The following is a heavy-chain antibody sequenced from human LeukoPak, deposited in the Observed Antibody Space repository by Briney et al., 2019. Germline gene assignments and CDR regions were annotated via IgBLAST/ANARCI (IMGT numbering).Heavy chain of an antibody. Sequence: GGSLRLSCAASGFTFRTYWMHWVRHGPVKGLVWVSRINSDGSVTGYADSVKGRLTISRDNAKNTLYLQMSNLRAEDTAVYYCVRDFYESSGPNYFGYWGQGNLVSVSS. CDR1: GFTFRTYW. J-gene: IGHJ4*02. CDR3: VRDFYESSGPNYFGY. V-gene: IGHV3-74*01. CDR2: INSDGSVT. D-gene: IGHD3-22*01.